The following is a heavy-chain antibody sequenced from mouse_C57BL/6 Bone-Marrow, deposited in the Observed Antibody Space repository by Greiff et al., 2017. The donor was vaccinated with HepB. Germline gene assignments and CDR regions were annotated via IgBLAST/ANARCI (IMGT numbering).Heavy chain of an antibody. CDR3: ARYAYGSLDY. CDR2: IRNKANGYTT. D-gene: IGHD1-1*01. J-gene: IGHJ2*01. V-gene: IGHV7-3*01. CDR1: GFTFTDYY. Sequence: EVKLVESGGGLVQPGGSLSLSCAASGFTFTDYYMSWVRQPPGKALEWLGFIRNKANGYTTEYSASVKGRFTISRDNSKSILYLQMNALRAEDSATYYCARYAYGSLDYWGQGTTLTVSS.